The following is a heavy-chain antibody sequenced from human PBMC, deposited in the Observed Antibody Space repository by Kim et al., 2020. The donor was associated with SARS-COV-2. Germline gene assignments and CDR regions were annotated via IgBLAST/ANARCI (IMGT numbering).Heavy chain of an antibody. J-gene: IGHJ3*02. D-gene: IGHD3-9*01. V-gene: IGHV3-74*01. CDR1: GFTFSSYW. CDR3: ARQQIGLTLRYFDWLPHDAFDI. Sequence: GGSLRLSCAASGFTFSSYWMHWVRQAPGKGLVWVSRINSDGSSTSYADSVKGRFTISRDNAKNTLYLQMNSLRAEDTAVYYCARQQIGLTLRYFDWLPHDAFDIWGQGTMVTVSS. CDR2: INSDGSST.